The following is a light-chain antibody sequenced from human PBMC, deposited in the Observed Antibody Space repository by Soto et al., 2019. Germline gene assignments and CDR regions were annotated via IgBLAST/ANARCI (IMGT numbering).Light chain of an antibody. Sequence: EIVLTQSPGTLSLSPGERATLSCRASQSVGNNFLAWYQQKPGQAPRLLIYNASNRATGIPDRFSGSGSETDFTLTISRLEPEDFAVYYCHQYAYSPQTFGQGTRLEIK. J-gene: IGKJ5*01. CDR1: QSVGNNF. CDR2: NAS. V-gene: IGKV3-20*01. CDR3: HQYAYSPQT.